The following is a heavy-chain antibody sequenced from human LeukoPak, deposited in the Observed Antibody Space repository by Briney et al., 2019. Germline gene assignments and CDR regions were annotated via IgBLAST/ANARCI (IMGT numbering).Heavy chain of an antibody. CDR2: IKQDGSEK. D-gene: IGHD3-10*01. CDR1: GFTFISYW. Sequence: GGSLRLSCAASGFTFISYWMSWVRQAPGKGLEWVANIKQDGSEKYYVDSVKGRFTISRDNAKNSLYLQMNSLRAEDTAVYYCARDDYYGSGSYAFDIWGQGTMVTVSS. J-gene: IGHJ3*02. V-gene: IGHV3-7*01. CDR3: ARDDYYGSGSYAFDI.